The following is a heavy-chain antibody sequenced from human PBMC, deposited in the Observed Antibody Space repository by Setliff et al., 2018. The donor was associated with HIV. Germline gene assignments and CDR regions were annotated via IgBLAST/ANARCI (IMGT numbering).Heavy chain of an antibody. CDR2: ISGSGATT. D-gene: IGHD1-7*01. J-gene: IGHJ5*02. Sequence: GGSLRLSCAASEFTFNIYAMSWVRQAPGKGLEWVSGISGSGATTNYADSVKGRFTTSRDNSKNTLYLQMNSLRVEDTAVYYCAKAHPGAYNWNYYNPPRWFDPWGQGTLVTVSS. CDR3: AKAHPGAYNWNYYNPPRWFDP. CDR1: EFTFNIYA. V-gene: IGHV3-23*01.